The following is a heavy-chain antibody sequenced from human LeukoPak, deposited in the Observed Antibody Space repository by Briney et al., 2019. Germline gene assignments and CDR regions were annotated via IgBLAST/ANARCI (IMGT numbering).Heavy chain of an antibody. CDR2: IIPIFGTA. V-gene: IGHV1-69*01. D-gene: IGHD6-13*01. J-gene: IGHJ4*02. Sequence: SVKVSCKASGGTFSSYAISWVRQAPGQGLEWMGGIIPIFGTADYAQKFQGRVTITADESTSTAYLELSSLRSEDTAVYYCARYIAAAVYFDYWGQGTLVTVSS. CDR1: GGTFSSYA. CDR3: ARYIAAAVYFDY.